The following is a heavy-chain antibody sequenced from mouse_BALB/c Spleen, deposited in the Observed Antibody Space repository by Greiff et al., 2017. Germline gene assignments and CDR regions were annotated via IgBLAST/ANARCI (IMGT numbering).Heavy chain of an antibody. J-gene: IGHJ3*01. V-gene: IGHV14-1*02. CDR2: IDPENGNT. Sequence: EVQLQESGAELVRPGALVKLSCKASGFNITDYYMHWVKQRPEQGLEWIGWIDPENGNTIYDPKFQGKASITADTSSNTAYLQLSSLTSEDTAVYYCAREGGYAPWFAYWGQGTLVTVSA. D-gene: IGHD2-2*01. CDR1: GFNITDYY. CDR3: AREGGYAPWFAY.